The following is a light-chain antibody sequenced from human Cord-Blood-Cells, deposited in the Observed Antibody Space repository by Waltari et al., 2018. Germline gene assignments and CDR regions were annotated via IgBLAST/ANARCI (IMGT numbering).Light chain of an antibody. V-gene: IGLV2-14*01. CDR1: SSDVGGYNY. CDR3: SSYTSSSTWV. Sequence: QSALTQPASVSGSPGQSITTSCTGTSSDVGGYNYVSWYQQPPGKAPKLMIYDVSKRPSGVSNRFSGSKSGNTASLTISGLQAEDEADYYCSSYTSSSTWVFGGGTKLTVL. CDR2: DVS. J-gene: IGLJ3*02.